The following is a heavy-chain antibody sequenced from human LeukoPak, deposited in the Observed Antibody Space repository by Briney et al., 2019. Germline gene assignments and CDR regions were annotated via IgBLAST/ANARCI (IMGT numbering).Heavy chain of an antibody. CDR1: GYTFTSYG. CDR3: ARAHHYYYDSSGYYY. Sequence: GASVKVSCKASGYTFTSYGISWVRQAPGQGLEWMGWISAYNGNTNYAQKLQGRVTMTTDTSTSTAYMELSSLRSEDTAVYYCARAHHYYYDSSGYYYWGQGTLVTVSS. CDR2: ISAYNGNT. V-gene: IGHV1-18*01. D-gene: IGHD3-22*01. J-gene: IGHJ4*02.